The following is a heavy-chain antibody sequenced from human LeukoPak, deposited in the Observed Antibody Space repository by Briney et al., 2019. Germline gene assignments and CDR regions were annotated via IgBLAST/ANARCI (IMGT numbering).Heavy chain of an antibody. J-gene: IGHJ4*02. D-gene: IGHD2-2*01. CDR1: GFTFSSYG. CDR3: AREGGDIVVVPADFDY. V-gene: IGHV3-30*03. CDR2: ISYDGSNK. Sequence: GGSLRLSCAASGFTFSSYGMHWVRQAPGKGLEWVAVISYDGSNKYYADSVKGRFTISRDNSKNTLYLQMNSLRAEDTAVYYCAREGGDIVVVPADFDYWGQGTLVTVSS.